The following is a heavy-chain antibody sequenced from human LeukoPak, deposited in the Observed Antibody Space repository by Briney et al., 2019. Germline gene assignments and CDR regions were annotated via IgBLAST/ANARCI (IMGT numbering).Heavy chain of an antibody. CDR2: IYHSGST. CDR1: GYSISSGYY. Sequence: ASETLSLTCAVSGYSISSGYYWGWIRQPPGEGLEWIGSIYHSGSTYYNPSLKSRVTISVDTSKNQFSLKLSSVTAADTAVYYCARDDDCSGGSCYSIADYWGQGTLVTVSS. CDR3: ARDDDCSGGSCYSIADY. D-gene: IGHD2-15*01. J-gene: IGHJ4*02. V-gene: IGHV4-38-2*02.